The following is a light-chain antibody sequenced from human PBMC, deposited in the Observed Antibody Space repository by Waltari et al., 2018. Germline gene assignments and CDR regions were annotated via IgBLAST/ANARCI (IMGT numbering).Light chain of an antibody. V-gene: IGLV3-1*01. J-gene: IGLJ2*01. CDR2: QST. Sequence: SYELTQPPSVSVSPGQTASITCSGHKLGDKFACCYQQKPGQSPVLVIYQSTKRPSGIPERFSGSNSGNTATLTISGTQAMDEADYYCQAWDTITGGVFGGGTKLTVL. CDR1: KLGDKF. CDR3: QAWDTITGGV.